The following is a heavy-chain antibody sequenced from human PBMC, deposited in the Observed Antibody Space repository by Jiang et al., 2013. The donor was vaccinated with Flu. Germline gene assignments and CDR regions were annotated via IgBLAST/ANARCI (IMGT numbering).Heavy chain of an antibody. CDR3: ARRWCSSTNCQFDY. CDR2: HDPSDSYT. CDR1: GYNFTSYW. Sequence: GESLRISCQGSGYNFTSYWITWVRQMPGKGLEWMGRHDPSDSYTNYSPSFQGHVTISSDKSINTAYLEWSSLKASDTAMYFCARRWCSSTNCQFDYWGQGTLVIVSS. D-gene: IGHD2-2*01. J-gene: IGHJ4*02. V-gene: IGHV5-10-1*01.